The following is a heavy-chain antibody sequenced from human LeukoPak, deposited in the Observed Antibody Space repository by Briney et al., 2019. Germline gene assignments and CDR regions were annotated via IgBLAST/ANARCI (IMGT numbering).Heavy chain of an antibody. V-gene: IGHV3-21*01. J-gene: IGHJ4*02. Sequence: GGSLRLSCAPSGFTFSSYSMHWDRQAPGKGLEWVSSISTTSSYIHYADSVKGRFTISRDNAKNSLYLQMNSLRAEDTAVYYCAREGLPSGATKIFDYWGQGTLVTVSS. CDR2: ISTTSSYI. CDR3: AREGLPSGATKIFDY. D-gene: IGHD2-15*01. CDR1: GFTFSSYS.